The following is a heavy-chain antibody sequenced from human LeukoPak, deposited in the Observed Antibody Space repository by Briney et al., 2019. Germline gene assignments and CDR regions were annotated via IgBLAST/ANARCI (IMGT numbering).Heavy chain of an antibody. V-gene: IGHV3-23*01. CDR2: ISGSGGDT. D-gene: IGHD1-7*01. Sequence: GGSLRLSCAASGFTFSNFLMTWVRQAPGKGPEWVSAISGSGGDTYYADSVKGRFTISRDNSKNTLYLQMTSLRAEDTAIYYCARGTTARDLAPFDYWGQGILVTVSS. CDR1: GFTFSNFL. CDR3: ARGTTARDLAPFDY. J-gene: IGHJ4*02.